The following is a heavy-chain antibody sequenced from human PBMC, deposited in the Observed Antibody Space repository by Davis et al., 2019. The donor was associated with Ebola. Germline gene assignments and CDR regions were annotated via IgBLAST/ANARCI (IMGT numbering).Heavy chain of an antibody. Sequence: GESLNTSCAASGFLFSRHDMHWVRQPIGRGLEWVSTIGTAEDIYYADSVKGRFIISRDNAKKSFYLQMDHMRGEDTAVYYCARDNEGDGFDHWGQGVLVIVSS. CDR1: GFLFSRHD. CDR2: IGTAEDI. CDR3: ARDNEGDGFDH. J-gene: IGHJ4*02. D-gene: IGHD3-16*01. V-gene: IGHV3-13*01.